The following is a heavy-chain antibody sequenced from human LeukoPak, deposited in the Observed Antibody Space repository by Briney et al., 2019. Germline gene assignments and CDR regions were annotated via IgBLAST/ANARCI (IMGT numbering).Heavy chain of an antibody. V-gene: IGHV1-2*06. CDR2: INPNSGGT. CDR1: GYTFTGYY. J-gene: IGHJ3*01. CDR3: GRVRRGWDLNNDAFDF. D-gene: IGHD1-26*01. Sequence: EASVKVSYKASGYTFTGYYMHWARQAPGQGLEWMGRINPNSGGTNYAQKLQGRVTMTRDTSISTAYMELSRLRSDDTAVDYCGRVRRGWDLNNDAFDFWGQGTMVTVSS.